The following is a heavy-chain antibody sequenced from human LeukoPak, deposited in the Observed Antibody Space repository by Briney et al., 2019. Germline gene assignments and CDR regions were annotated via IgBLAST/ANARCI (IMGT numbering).Heavy chain of an antibody. CDR3: ARVDYGDYGTYFDY. CDR2: IYYSGST. Sequence: SETLSLTCAVSGGSISSSNWWSWVLQPPGKGLEWIGEIYYSGSTNYNPSLKSRVTISVDKSKNQFSLKLSSVTAADTAVYYCARVDYGDYGTYFDYWGQGTLVTVSS. CDR1: GGSISSSNW. J-gene: IGHJ4*02. D-gene: IGHD4-17*01. V-gene: IGHV4-4*02.